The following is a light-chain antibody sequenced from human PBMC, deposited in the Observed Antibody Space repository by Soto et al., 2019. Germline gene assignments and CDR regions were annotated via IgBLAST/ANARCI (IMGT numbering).Light chain of an antibody. Sequence: QCVLTQPHSASGSPGQSVTISCTGTSSDVGGYNYVSWYQQHPGKAPKLMIYEVSKRPSGVPDRFSGSKSGNTASLTVSGLQAEDEADYYCSSYAGSNNPDVFGTGNKVTVL. V-gene: IGLV2-8*01. J-gene: IGLJ1*01. CDR3: SSYAGSNNPDV. CDR2: EVS. CDR1: SSDVGGYNY.